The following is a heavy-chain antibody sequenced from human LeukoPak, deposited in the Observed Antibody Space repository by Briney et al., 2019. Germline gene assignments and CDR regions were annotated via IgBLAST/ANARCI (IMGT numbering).Heavy chain of an antibody. Sequence: PGGSLRLSCAVSGFTFSSYAMSWVRQAPGKGLEWVAAISGGFSTYYADSVKGRFTISRDNSKNTVYLQLNSLRAEDTAVYYCAKDRGEYQLLATFDYWGQGTLVTVSS. V-gene: IGHV3-23*01. CDR1: GFTFSSYA. CDR2: ISGGFST. D-gene: IGHD2-2*01. CDR3: AKDRGEYQLLATFDY. J-gene: IGHJ4*02.